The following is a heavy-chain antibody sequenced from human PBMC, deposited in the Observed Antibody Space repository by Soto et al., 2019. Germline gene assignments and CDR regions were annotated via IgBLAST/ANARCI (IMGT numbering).Heavy chain of an antibody. CDR3: ATNYCSGGSCYGANYFDY. D-gene: IGHD2-15*01. CDR1: GYPLTELS. J-gene: IGHJ4*02. CDR2: FDPEDGET. V-gene: IGHV1-24*01. Sequence: ASVKVCYKMSGYPLTELSMHLVRQAPGKGLEWMGGFDPEDGETIYAQKFQGRVTMTEDTSTDTAYMELSSLRSEDTAVYYCATNYCSGGSCYGANYFDYWGQGTLVTGSS.